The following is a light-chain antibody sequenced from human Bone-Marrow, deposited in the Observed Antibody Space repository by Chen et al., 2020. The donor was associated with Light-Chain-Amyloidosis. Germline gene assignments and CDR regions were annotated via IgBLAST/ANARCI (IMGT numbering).Light chain of an antibody. CDR2: DDS. V-gene: IGLV3-21*02. CDR3: QVWDRSSDRPV. Sequence: SYVLTQPSSVSVAPGDTAKIACGGNNIGSTSVHWYQQTPGQAPLLVVYDDSDRPSGIPERLSGSNWGNTATLTISRVEAGEEADYYCQVWDRSSDRPVFGGGTKLTVL. CDR1: NIGSTS. J-gene: IGLJ3*02.